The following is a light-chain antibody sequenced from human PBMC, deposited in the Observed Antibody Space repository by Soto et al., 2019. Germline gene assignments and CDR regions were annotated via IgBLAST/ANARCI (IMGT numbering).Light chain of an antibody. J-gene: IGKJ4*01. CDR1: QSISSW. CDR3: QQLNGYCPLT. Sequence: DIQMTQSPSALSASVGDRATITCRASQSISSWLAWYQQKPGKAPKLLIYDASTLQSGVPSRYSGSGSGTEFTLTISNLQPDDFATYYCQQLNGYCPLTFGGGTKVDIK. V-gene: IGKV1-5*01. CDR2: DAS.